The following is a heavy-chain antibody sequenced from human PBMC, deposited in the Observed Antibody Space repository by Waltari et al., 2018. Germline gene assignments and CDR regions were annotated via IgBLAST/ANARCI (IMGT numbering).Heavy chain of an antibody. CDR2: VYNGGSK. Sequence: DVQLVEPGGGLIQPGGSLALSCAAAGFIVNNHSMGWVRQAPGKGLGWVSIVYNGGSKYYADFVKGRFTISRDSSKNTLYLQMNDLRAEETAVYYCASSTAQPWTKGGLDNWGQGTLVIVSS. J-gene: IGHJ4*02. CDR3: ASSTAQPWTKGGLDN. D-gene: IGHD5-18*01. V-gene: IGHV3-53*01. CDR1: GFIVNNHS.